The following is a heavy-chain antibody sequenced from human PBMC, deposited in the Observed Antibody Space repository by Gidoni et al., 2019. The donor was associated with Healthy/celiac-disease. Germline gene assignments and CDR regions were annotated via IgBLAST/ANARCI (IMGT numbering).Heavy chain of an antibody. D-gene: IGHD1-7*01. V-gene: IGHV3-30-3*01. CDR3: ASGITGTTPYYYGMDV. J-gene: IGHJ6*02. CDR1: GFTFSSYA. CDR2: ISYDGSNK. Sequence: QVQLVESGGGVVQPGRSLRLSCAASGFTFSSYAMHWVRQAPGKGLEWVAVISYDGSNKYYADSVKGRFTISRDNSKNTLYLQMNSPRAEDTAVYYCASGITGTTPYYYGMDVWGQGTTVTVSS.